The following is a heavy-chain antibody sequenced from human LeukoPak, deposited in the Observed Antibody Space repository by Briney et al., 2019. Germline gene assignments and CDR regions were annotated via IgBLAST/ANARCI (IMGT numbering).Heavy chain of an antibody. Sequence: GGSLRLSCEASGFTFSDAWMTWVRQAPGRGLEWVSSLSPSGASIYYADSVKGRFSISRDNSKNTLYLQMNNLRAEDTALYYCAAGPYGGNTPFDYWGQGTLVTISS. V-gene: IGHV3-23*01. J-gene: IGHJ4*02. D-gene: IGHD4-23*01. CDR3: AAGPYGGNTPFDY. CDR2: LSPSGASI. CDR1: GFTFSDAW.